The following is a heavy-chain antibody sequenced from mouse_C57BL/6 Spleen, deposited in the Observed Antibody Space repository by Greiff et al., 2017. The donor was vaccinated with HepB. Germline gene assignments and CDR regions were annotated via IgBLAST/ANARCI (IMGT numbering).Heavy chain of an antibody. J-gene: IGHJ1*03. V-gene: IGHV7-1*01. Sequence: EVKLMESGGGLVQPGRSLRLSCATSGFTFSDFYMEWVRQAPGKGLEWIAASRNKANDYTTEYSASVKGRFIVSRDTSQSILYLQMNALRAEDTAIYYCARDASIDDYDWYFDVWGTGTTVTVSS. CDR1: GFTFSDFY. D-gene: IGHD2-4*01. CDR3: ARDASIDDYDWYFDV. CDR2: SRNKANDYTT.